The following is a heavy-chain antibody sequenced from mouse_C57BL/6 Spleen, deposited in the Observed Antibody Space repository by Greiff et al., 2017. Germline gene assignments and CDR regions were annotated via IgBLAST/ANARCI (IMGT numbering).Heavy chain of an antibody. D-gene: IGHD1-1*01. CDR3: ARHSWDWYFDV. V-gene: IGHV2-6-1*01. CDR2: IWSDGST. CDR1: GFSLTSYG. Sequence: QVHVKQSGPGLVAPSQSLSITCTASGFSLTSYGVHWVRQPPGKGLEWLVVIWSDGSTTYNTARKSRLSISKDNSKSQVFLKMNSLQTDYTAMYYCARHSWDWYFDVWGTGTTVTVSS. J-gene: IGHJ1*03.